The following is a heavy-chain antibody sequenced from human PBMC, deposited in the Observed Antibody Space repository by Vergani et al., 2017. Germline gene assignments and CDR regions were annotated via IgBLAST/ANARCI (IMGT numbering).Heavy chain of an antibody. V-gene: IGHV5-51*01. CDR3: ARHGYYDSSGYYVEFDAFDI. D-gene: IGHD3-22*01. J-gene: IGHJ3*02. Sequence: EVQLVQSGAEVKKPGESLKISCKGSGYSFTSYWIGWVRQMPGKGLEWMGIIYPGDSDTRYSPSFQGQVTISADKSLSTAYLQWSSLKASDTAMYYCARHGYYDSSGYYVEFDAFDIWGQGTMVTVSS. CDR1: GYSFTSYW. CDR2: IYPGDSDT.